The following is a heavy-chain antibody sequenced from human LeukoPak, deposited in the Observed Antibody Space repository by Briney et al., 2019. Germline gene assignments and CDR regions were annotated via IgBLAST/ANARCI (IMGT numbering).Heavy chain of an antibody. CDR3: ARDRSPDFWSGDYRDAFDI. CDR2: ISGYNGNT. CDR1: GYTFTSYG. Sequence: ASVKVSCKASGYTFTSYGISWVRQAPGQGLEWMGWISGYNGNTNSAQKLQGRVSMTTDTSTSTAYMELRSLRSDDTAVYYCARDRSPDFWSGDYRDAFDIWGQGTMVTVS. V-gene: IGHV1-18*01. J-gene: IGHJ3*02. D-gene: IGHD3-3*01.